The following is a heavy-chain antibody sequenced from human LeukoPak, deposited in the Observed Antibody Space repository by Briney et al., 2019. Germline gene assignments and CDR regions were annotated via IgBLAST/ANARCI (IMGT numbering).Heavy chain of an antibody. CDR2: ISYDGSNK. D-gene: IGHD2-15*01. V-gene: IGHV3-30-3*02. Sequence: PGRSLRLSCAASGFTFSSYAMHWVRQAPGKGLEWVAVISYDGSNKYYADSVKGRFTISRDNSKNTLYLQMNSLRAEDTAVYYCAKRADIVVVVAATPEGYFDYWGQGTLVTVSS. CDR3: AKRADIVVVVAATPEGYFDY. J-gene: IGHJ4*02. CDR1: GFTFSSYA.